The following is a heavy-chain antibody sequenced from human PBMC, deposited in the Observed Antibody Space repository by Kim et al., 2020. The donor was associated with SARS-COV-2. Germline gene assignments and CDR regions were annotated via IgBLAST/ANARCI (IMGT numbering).Heavy chain of an antibody. D-gene: IGHD6-19*01. CDR3: ARLAAGRSGWYYYYYGMDV. CDR2: IYYSGST. V-gene: IGHV4-39*01. J-gene: IGHJ6*02. CDR1: GGSISSSSYY. Sequence: SETLSLTCTVSGGSISSSSYYWGWIRQPPGKGLEWIGSIYYSGSTYYNPSLKSRVTISVDTSKNQFSLKLSSVTAADTAVYYCARLAAGRSGWYYYYYGMDVWGQGTTVTVSS.